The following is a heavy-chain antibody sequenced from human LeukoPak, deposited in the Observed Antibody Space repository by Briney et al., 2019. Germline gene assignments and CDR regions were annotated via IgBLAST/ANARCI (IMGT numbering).Heavy chain of an antibody. D-gene: IGHD6-19*01. CDR1: EFTFNSYW. J-gene: IGHJ4*02. CDR2: IKEDGSVK. Sequence: GGSLRLSCAASEFTFNSYWMSWVRQAPGKGLEWVANIKEDGSVKYYVDSVKGRFTISRDNTKNALYLQMNSLRADDTAVYFCARDSTWLLDYWGQGTLITVSS. V-gene: IGHV3-7*03. CDR3: ARDSTWLLDY.